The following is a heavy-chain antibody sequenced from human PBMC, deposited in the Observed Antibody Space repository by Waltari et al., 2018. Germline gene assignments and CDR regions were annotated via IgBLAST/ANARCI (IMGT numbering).Heavy chain of an antibody. CDR1: GFTFSSYY. CDR2: INGYGTST. J-gene: IGHJ3*02. CDR3: ATGDSHAFDM. D-gene: IGHD4-17*01. Sequence: EVQLVESGGGLVQFGGSLRLSCAASGFTFSSYYMHWVRQTPGKGLVWVSRINGYGTSTTYADSVKGRFTTSRDNARNTLRLQMNSLRVEDTAVYYCATGDSHAFDMWGQGTLVIVSS. V-gene: IGHV3-74*01.